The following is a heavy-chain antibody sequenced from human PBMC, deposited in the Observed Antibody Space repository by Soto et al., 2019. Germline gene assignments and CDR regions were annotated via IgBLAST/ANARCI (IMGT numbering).Heavy chain of an antibody. J-gene: IGHJ6*02. CDR3: ARYEYGDYDYYYYGMDV. CDR2: IWYDGSNK. Sequence: QVQLVESGGGVVQPGRSLRLSCAASGFTFSSYGMHWVRQAPGKGLEWVAVIWYDGSNKYYADSVKGRFTISRDNSKNTLYLQMNSLRADDTAVYYCARYEYGDYDYYYYGMDVWGQWTTVTVSS. CDR1: GFTFSSYG. D-gene: IGHD4-17*01. V-gene: IGHV3-33*01.